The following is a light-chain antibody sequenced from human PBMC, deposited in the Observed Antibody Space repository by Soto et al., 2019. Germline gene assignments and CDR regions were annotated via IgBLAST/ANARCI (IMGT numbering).Light chain of an antibody. Sequence: QSALTQPASVSGSPGQSITISCTGTSSDVGGYNYVSWFQHDPGKAPKLMIYEVSNRPSGVSNRFSGSKSGNTASLTISGLQAEDEADYYCSSYTTNAYVVFGGGTKLTVL. CDR2: EVS. J-gene: IGLJ2*01. CDR1: SSDVGGYNY. V-gene: IGLV2-14*01. CDR3: SSYTTNAYVV.